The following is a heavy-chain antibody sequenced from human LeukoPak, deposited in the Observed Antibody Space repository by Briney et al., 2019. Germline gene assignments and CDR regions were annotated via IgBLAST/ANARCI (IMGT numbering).Heavy chain of an antibody. CDR3: AKGKRITMIVVVTSFDY. V-gene: IGHV3-23*01. CDR2: ISGSGGST. D-gene: IGHD3-22*01. J-gene: IGHJ4*02. CDR1: GFTFSSYA. Sequence: GASLRLSCAASGFTFSSYAMSWVRQAPGKGLEWVSAISGSGGSTYYADSVKGRFTISRDNSKNTLYLQMNSLRAEDTAVYYCAKGKRITMIVVVTSFDYWGQGTLVTVPS.